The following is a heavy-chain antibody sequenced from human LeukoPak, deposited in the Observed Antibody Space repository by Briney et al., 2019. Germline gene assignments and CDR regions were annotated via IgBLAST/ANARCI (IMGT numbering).Heavy chain of an antibody. CDR1: GFAFPNYW. V-gene: IGHV3-7*01. Sequence: GGSLRLSCAASGFAFPNYWMVWVRQAPGKGLEWVASIGKDGSEKSYVDSVKGRFTISRDNAMNSLYLQMSSLRVEDTAVYYCTRDIVWLKLEYWGQGALVTVSS. D-gene: IGHD2-15*01. J-gene: IGHJ4*02. CDR2: IGKDGSEK. CDR3: TRDIVWLKLEY.